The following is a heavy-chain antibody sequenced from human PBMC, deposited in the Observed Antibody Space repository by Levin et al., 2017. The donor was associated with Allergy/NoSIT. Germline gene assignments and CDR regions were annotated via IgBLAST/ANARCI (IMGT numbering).Heavy chain of an antibody. CDR3: ARRGTRDYYYYMDV. Sequence: GESLKISCQGSGYSFTSYWIGWVRQMPGKGLEWMGIIYPGDSDTRYSPSFQGQVTISAATSISTAYLQWSILKASDTAIYYCARRGTRDYYYYMDVWGKGTTVTVSS. CDR2: IYPGDSDT. V-gene: IGHV5-51*01. J-gene: IGHJ6*03. D-gene: IGHD1-1*01. CDR1: GYSFTSYW.